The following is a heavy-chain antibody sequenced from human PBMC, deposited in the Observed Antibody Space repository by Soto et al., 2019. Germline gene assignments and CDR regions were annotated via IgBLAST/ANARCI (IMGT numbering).Heavy chain of an antibody. V-gene: IGHV3-33*01. J-gene: IGHJ6*02. CDR1: GFTFSSYG. CDR3: ARVYSSGWYALGYYYYYGMDV. Sequence: GGSLRLSCAASGFTFSSYGMHWVRQAPGKGLEWVAVIWYDGSNKYYADSVKGRFTISRDNSKNTLYLQMNSLRAEDTAVYYCARVYSSGWYALGYYYYYGMDVWGQGTTVTVSS. CDR2: IWYDGSNK. D-gene: IGHD6-19*01.